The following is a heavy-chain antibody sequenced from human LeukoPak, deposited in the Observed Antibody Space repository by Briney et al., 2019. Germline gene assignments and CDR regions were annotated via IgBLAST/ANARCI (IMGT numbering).Heavy chain of an antibody. CDR1: GFTFSSYA. Sequence: GGSLRLSCAASGFTFSSYAMHWVRQAPGKGLEWVAVISYDGSNKYYADSVKGRFTISKDNSHNTLYLQMNSLRAEDTAVYFCASHRGDYATGYFDYWGQGTPVTVSS. CDR3: ASHRGDYATGYFDY. V-gene: IGHV3-30-3*01. D-gene: IGHD1-1*01. CDR2: ISYDGSNK. J-gene: IGHJ4*02.